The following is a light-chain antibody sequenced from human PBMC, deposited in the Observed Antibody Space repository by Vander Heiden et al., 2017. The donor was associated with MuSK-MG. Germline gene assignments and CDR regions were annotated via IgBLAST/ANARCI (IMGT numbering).Light chain of an antibody. CDR1: ALPKQS. Sequence: SYALTQPPSVSVSPGQTARITCSGDALPKQSAYWYQQKPGQAPILVIYKDNERPSGIPERFSGASSGTTVTLTISGVQAEDEADYYCQSAYSIGRYQVFGGGTKLTVL. CDR3: QSAYSIGRYQV. CDR2: KDN. V-gene: IGLV3-25*03. J-gene: IGLJ3*02.